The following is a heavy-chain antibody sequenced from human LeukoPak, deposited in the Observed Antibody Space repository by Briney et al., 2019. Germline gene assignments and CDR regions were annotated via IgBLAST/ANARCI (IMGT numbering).Heavy chain of an antibody. V-gene: IGHV1-8*01. D-gene: IGHD3-22*01. CDR2: MNPNSGNT. CDR3: ARDRWVGSGYSCCYYMDV. J-gene: IGHJ6*03. CDR1: GYTFTSYD. Sequence: GASVKVSCKASGYTFTSYDINWVRQATGQGLEWMGWMNPNSGNTGYAQKFQGRVTMTRNTSISTAYMELSSLRSEDTAVYYCARDRWVGSGYSCCYYMDVWGKGTTVTVSS.